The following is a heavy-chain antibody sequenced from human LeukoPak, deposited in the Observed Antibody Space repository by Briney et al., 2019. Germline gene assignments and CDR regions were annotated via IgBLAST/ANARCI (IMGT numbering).Heavy chain of an antibody. D-gene: IGHD3-10*01. CDR2: IYYSGST. CDR1: GGSISSYY. J-gene: IGHJ4*02. V-gene: IGHV4-59*08. CDR3: ARPLYGSGNLFDY. Sequence: PSETLSLTCTVSGGSISSYYWSWIRQPPGKGLEWIGYIYYSGSTNYNPSLKSRVTISLDTSKNQFSLKLSSVTAADTAVYYCARPLYGSGNLFDYWGQGTLVTVSS.